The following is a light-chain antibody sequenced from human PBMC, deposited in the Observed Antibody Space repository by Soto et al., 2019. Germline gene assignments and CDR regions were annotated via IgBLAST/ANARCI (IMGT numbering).Light chain of an antibody. Sequence: QSVLTQPRSVSGSPGQSVAISCTGTSSDVGGYNYVSWYQQHPGQAPKLMIYDVTKRPSGVSDRFSGSKSHNTASLTVSGLQAEDEADYYCCSYAGSYTVLFGGGTKLTVL. CDR1: SSDVGGYNY. V-gene: IGLV2-11*01. CDR3: CSYAGSYTVL. J-gene: IGLJ2*01. CDR2: DVT.